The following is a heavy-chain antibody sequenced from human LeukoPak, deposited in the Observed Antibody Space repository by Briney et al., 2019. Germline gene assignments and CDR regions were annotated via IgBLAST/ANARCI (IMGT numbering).Heavy chain of an antibody. J-gene: IGHJ4*02. Sequence: PGGSLRLSCAASGFTFSSYGMHWVRQAPGKGLEWVAVISYDGSNKYYADSVKGRFTISRDNSKNSLYLQMNSLRAEDTAVYYCARDPYYYDSLYWGQGTLVTVSS. CDR2: ISYDGSNK. CDR1: GFTFSSYG. D-gene: IGHD3-22*01. CDR3: ARDPYYYDSLY. V-gene: IGHV3-30*03.